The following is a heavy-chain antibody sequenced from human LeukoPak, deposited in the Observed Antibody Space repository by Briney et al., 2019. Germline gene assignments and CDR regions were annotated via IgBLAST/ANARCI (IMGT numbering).Heavy chain of an antibody. CDR2: VNPVSGRT. CDR3: ARADRLVGSPYLIGP. J-gene: IGHJ5*02. Sequence: VASVKVSCKTSGYNFIDYYMHWVRQAPGQGLGWMRWVNPVSGRTSIAQKFQDRISLTRHSSITTFYMEVTWLTSDDTAIYYCARADRLVGSPYLIGPWGQGTLVTVSS. CDR1: GYNFIDYY. D-gene: IGHD1-26*01. V-gene: IGHV1-2*02.